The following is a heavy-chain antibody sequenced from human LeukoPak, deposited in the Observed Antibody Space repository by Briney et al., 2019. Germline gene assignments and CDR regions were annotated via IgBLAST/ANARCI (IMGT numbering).Heavy chain of an antibody. CDR2: ISGSGGTT. CDR1: GFTFSSYA. CDR3: ANAKRYYDILTGYYYTHFDY. J-gene: IGHJ4*02. V-gene: IGHV3-23*01. Sequence: GGSLRLSCAASGFTFSSYAMSWVRQAPGKGLEWVSAISGSGGTTYYADSVKGRFTISRDNSKNTLYLQKNSLRAEDTAVYYCANAKRYYDILTGYYYTHFDYWGQGTLVTVSS. D-gene: IGHD3-9*01.